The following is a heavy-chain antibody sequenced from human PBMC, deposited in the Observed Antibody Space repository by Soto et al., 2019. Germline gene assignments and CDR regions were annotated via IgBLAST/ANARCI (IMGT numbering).Heavy chain of an antibody. V-gene: IGHV3-21*01. CDR3: AATGDIVVVPAAPGWFDP. J-gene: IGHJ5*02. Sequence: AGGSLRLSCAASGFTFSSYSMNWVRQAPGKWLEWVSSISSSSSYIYYADSVKGRFTISRDNAKNSLYLQMNSLRAEDTAVYYCAATGDIVVVPAAPGWFDPXGQGTLVTVS. CDR1: GFTFSSYS. CDR2: ISSSSSYI. D-gene: IGHD2-2*01.